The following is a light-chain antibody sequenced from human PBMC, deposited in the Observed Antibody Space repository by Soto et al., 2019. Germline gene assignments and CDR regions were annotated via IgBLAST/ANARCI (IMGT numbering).Light chain of an antibody. J-gene: IGKJ2*01. Sequence: DIPMTQSPSSLSASVGDRVTITCRASQGISNYLAWYQQKPGKVPKLLIYASSTLQSGVPSRFSGSGSGTDFTLTISSPQPEDVATYYCQKYNSAPHTFGQGTKLEIK. CDR3: QKYNSAPHT. CDR1: QGISNY. V-gene: IGKV1-27*01. CDR2: ASS.